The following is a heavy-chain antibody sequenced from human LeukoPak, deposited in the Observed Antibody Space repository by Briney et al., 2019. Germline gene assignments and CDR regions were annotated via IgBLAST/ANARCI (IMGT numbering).Heavy chain of an antibody. V-gene: IGHV3-73*01. CDR2: IRSKANSYAT. CDR3: TQTGGVADTDY. D-gene: IGHD6-19*01. Sequence: GGSLRLSCAASGFTFSGSAMHWVRQASGKGLEWVGRIRSKANSYATAYAASVKGRFTISKDDSKNTAYLQMNSLKTEDTAVYYCTQTGGVADTDYWGQGTLVTVSS. CDR1: GFTFSGSA. J-gene: IGHJ4*02.